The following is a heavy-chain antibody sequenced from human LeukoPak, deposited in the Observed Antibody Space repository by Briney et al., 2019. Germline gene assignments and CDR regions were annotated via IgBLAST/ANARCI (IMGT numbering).Heavy chain of an antibody. D-gene: IGHD3-22*01. CDR2: ISGSGGST. Sequence: AGSLTLSCAASGFTFSSYPMSWVRQAPGRGLEWVSAISGSGGSTYYADSVKGPFTISRDNAKNSLYLQMNSLRAEDTAVYYCARPSSYYYDSSGSPGWFDPWGQGTLVTVSS. CDR3: ARPSSYYYDSSGSPGWFDP. V-gene: IGHV3-23*01. J-gene: IGHJ5*02. CDR1: GFTFSSYP.